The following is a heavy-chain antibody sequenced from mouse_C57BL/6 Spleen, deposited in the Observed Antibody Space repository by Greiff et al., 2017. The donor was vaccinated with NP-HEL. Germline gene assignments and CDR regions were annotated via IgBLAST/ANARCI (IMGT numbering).Heavy chain of an antibody. J-gene: IGHJ3*01. Sequence: EVQLQQSGAELVRPGASVKLSCTASGFNIKDYYMHWVKQRPEQGLEWIGRIDPEDGDTEYAPKFQGKATMTADTSSNTAYLQLRSLTSEDTAVYYCTHGSNYGGFAYWGQGTLVTVSA. CDR1: GFNIKDYY. D-gene: IGHD1-1*01. V-gene: IGHV14-1*01. CDR3: THGSNYGGFAY. CDR2: IDPEDGDT.